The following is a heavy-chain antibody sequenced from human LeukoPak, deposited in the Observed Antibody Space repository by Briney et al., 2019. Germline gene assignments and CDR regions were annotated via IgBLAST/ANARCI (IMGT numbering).Heavy chain of an antibody. D-gene: IGHD1-20*01. CDR3: ATLTGTTGSDDY. CDR2: ISFDGSNK. Sequence: GGSLRLSCAASGFTFSSYGMHWVRQAPGRGLEWVAVISFDGSNKYYADSVKGRFTVSRVNSKSTLFLQMSTLRAEDTAVYYCATLTGTTGSDDYWGQGTLVTVSS. J-gene: IGHJ4*02. CDR1: GFTFSSYG. V-gene: IGHV3-30*19.